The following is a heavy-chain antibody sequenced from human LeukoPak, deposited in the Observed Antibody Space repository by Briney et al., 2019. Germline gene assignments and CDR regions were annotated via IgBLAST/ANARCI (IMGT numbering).Heavy chain of an antibody. D-gene: IGHD5-24*01. CDR2: IYYSGST. Sequence: SETLSLTCTVSGGSISSSSYYWGWIRQPPGKGLEWIGSIYYSGSTYYNPSLKSRVTISVDTSKNQFSLKLSSVTAADTAVYYCEMATIGGFVYWGQGTLVTVSS. J-gene: IGHJ4*02. CDR3: EMATIGGFVY. V-gene: IGHV4-39*07. CDR1: GGSISSSSYY.